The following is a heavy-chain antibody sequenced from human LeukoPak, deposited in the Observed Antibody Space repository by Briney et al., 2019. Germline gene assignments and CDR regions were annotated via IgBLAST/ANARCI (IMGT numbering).Heavy chain of an antibody. V-gene: IGHV4-59*08. CDR3: ARHNYYGSGGYYMDV. CDR1: GGSISSYY. D-gene: IGHD3-10*01. Sequence: SETLSLTCTVSGGSISSYYWSWIRQPPGKGLEWIGYIYYSGSTNYNPSLKSRVTISVDTSKDQFSLKLSSVTAADTAVYYCARHNYYGSGGYYMDVWGKGTTVTISS. J-gene: IGHJ6*03. CDR2: IYYSGST.